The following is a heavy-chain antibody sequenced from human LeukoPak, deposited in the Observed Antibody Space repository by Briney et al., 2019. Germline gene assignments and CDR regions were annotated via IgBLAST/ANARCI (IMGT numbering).Heavy chain of an antibody. CDR1: GGSISSYY. CDR3: ARGIRGEYYFYY. Sequence: SETLSLTCTVSGGSISSYYWSWIRQPPGKGLEWIGYIYYSGSTNYNPSLKSRVTISVDTSKNQFSLKLSSVTAADTAVYYCARGIRGEYYFYYWGQGTLVTVSS. CDR2: IYYSGST. D-gene: IGHD3-16*01. J-gene: IGHJ4*02. V-gene: IGHV4-59*01.